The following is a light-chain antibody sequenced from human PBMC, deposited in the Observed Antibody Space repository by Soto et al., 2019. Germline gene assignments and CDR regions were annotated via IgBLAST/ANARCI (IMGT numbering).Light chain of an antibody. Sequence: LTQPASVSGSPGQSITISCTGTSSDVGGYNHVSWYQQHPGKAPKLMIYDVSNRPSGASNRFSGSKSGSTASLTISALQAEDEAEYYCSSYTSSDTYFFGTGTKVTVL. J-gene: IGLJ1*01. V-gene: IGLV2-14*01. CDR2: DVS. CDR1: SSDVGGYNH. CDR3: SSYTSSDTYF.